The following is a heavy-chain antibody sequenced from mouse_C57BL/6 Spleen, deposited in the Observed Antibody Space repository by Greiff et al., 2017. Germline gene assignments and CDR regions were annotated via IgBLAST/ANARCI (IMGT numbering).Heavy chain of an antibody. V-gene: IGHV1-69*01. CDR3: ASRDYGNFDY. CDR1: GYTFTSYW. Sequence: QVHVKQPGAELVMPGASVKLSCKASGYTFTSYWMHWVKQRPGQGLEWIGEIDPSDSYTNYNQKFKGKSTLTVDKSSSTAYMQLSSLTSEDSAVYYCASRDYGNFDYWGQGTTLTVSS. J-gene: IGHJ2*01. D-gene: IGHD2-1*01. CDR2: IDPSDSYT.